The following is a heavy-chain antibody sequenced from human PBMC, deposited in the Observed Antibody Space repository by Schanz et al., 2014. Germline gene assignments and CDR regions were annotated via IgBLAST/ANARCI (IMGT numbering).Heavy chain of an antibody. CDR3: ARERQQLVRWYYYYGMDV. D-gene: IGHD6-13*01. CDR1: GFTFSNYA. Sequence: QVELVESGGGVVQPWRSLRLSCAASGFTFSNYAMHWVRQAPGKGLDWVAVISFDGSIKYHADSVKGRFTISRDNSKNTLYLQMNSLRTEDTAVYYCARERQQLVRWYYYYGMDVWGQGTTVTVSS. V-gene: IGHV3-30*04. CDR2: ISFDGSIK. J-gene: IGHJ6*02.